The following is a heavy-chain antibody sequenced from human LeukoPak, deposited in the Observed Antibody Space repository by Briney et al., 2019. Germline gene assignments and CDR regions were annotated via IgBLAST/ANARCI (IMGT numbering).Heavy chain of an antibody. V-gene: IGHV3-15*01. CDR3: TRADSSSANYYYMDV. D-gene: IGHD6-6*01. Sequence: PGGSLRLSCAASGFIFSSAWMSWVRQAPGKGLEWVGHIKTKIDGGTTDYAAPVKGRFTISRDDSKSIAYLQMNSLKTEDTAVYYCTRADSSSANYYYMDVWGKGTTVTVSS. J-gene: IGHJ6*03. CDR2: IKTKIDGGTT. CDR1: GFIFSSAW.